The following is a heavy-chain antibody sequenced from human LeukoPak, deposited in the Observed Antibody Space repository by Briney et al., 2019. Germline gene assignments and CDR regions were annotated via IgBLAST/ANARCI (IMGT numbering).Heavy chain of an antibody. D-gene: IGHD2-21*02. CDR1: GGSISNDY. Sequence: SETLSLTCSVSGGSISNDYWSWIRQPPGKGLEWIGFIHYSGSTKYNPSLEGRVAISVDTSKNQFSLNLNSVTAADTASYYCVRLLKGVMTCFDSWGQGTLVNVSS. CDR3: VRLLKGVMTCFDS. J-gene: IGHJ4*02. V-gene: IGHV4-59*08. CDR2: IHYSGST.